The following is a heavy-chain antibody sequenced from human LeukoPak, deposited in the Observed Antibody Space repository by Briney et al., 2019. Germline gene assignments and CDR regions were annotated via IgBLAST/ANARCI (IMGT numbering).Heavy chain of an antibody. D-gene: IGHD2-2*01. Sequence: SETLSLTCTVSGGSISSGSYYWSWIRQSAGKGLEWVGRIYASGSTNYNPSLKSRVTISVDTSKNQFSLKLSSVTAADTAVYYCARFIRPGYCSSPSCSPVYYMDVWGKGATVTVSS. CDR3: ARFIRPGYCSSPSCSPVYYMDV. CDR1: GGSISSGSYY. J-gene: IGHJ6*03. CDR2: IYASGST. V-gene: IGHV4-61*02.